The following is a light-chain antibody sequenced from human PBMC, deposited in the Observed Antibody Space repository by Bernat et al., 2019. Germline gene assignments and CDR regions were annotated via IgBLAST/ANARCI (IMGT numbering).Light chain of an antibody. V-gene: IGKV2-28*01. J-gene: IGKJ1*01. CDR2: LGS. Sequence: DIVVTQSPLSLPVTPGEPASISCMSSQSLLHSNGYNYLDWYLQKPGQSPQLLIYLGSNRASGVPDRFSGSGSGTDFTLKISRVEAEDVGVYYCMEALQTWTFGQGTKVEIK. CDR3: MEALQTWT. CDR1: QSLLHSNGYNY.